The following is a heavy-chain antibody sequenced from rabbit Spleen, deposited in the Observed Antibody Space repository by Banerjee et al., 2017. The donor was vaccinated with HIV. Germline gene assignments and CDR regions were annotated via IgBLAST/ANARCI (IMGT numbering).Heavy chain of an antibody. CDR1: GFSFSSSDW. Sequence: EESGGGLVQPEGSLTLTCTTSGFSFSSSDWIYWVRQAPGKGLEWIGYMDPIFGITYFATWVNGRFTISSDNAQNTRYLQLNSLTAADTATYFCARDTGSSFSSYGMDLWGPGTLVTVS. D-gene: IGHD8-1*01. V-gene: IGHV1S45*01. J-gene: IGHJ6*01. CDR2: MDPIFGIT. CDR3: ARDTGSSFSSYGMDL.